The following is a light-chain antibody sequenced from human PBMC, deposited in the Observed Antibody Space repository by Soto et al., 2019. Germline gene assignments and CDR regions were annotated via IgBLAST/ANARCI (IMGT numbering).Light chain of an antibody. CDR2: SAS. Sequence: DIQMTQSHSTLSASVGERVTITCRASQGISSYLTWYHQKPGKAPRLLIYSASSLHNGVPSRISGSGFGTDFTLTISNLQPEDFGNYYCHQSFSAPLTFGGGTKVDIK. V-gene: IGKV1-39*01. J-gene: IGKJ4*01. CDR1: QGISSY. CDR3: HQSFSAPLT.